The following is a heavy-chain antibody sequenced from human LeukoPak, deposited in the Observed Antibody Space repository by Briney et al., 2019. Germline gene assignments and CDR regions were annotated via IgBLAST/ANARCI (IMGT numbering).Heavy chain of an antibody. Sequence: SETLSLTCTVSGGSISSYYWSWIRQPAGKGLEWIGRIYTCGSTNYNPSLKSRVTMSVDTSKNQFSLKLSSVTAADTAVYYCARVGVGATKSNWFDPWGQGTLVTVSS. CDR3: ARVGVGATKSNWFDP. CDR1: GGSISSYY. CDR2: IYTCGST. J-gene: IGHJ5*02. V-gene: IGHV4-4*07. D-gene: IGHD1-26*01.